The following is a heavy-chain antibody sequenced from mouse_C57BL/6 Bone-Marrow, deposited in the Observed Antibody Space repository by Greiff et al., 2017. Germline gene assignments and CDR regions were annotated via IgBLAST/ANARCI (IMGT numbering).Heavy chain of an antibody. CDR2: IDPSDSET. J-gene: IGHJ2*01. Sequence: QVQLQQPGAELVRPGSSVKLSCKASGYTFTSYWMHWVKQRPIQGLEWIGNIDPSDSETHYNQKFKDKATLTVDKSSSTAYMQLISLTSEDSAVYYCARLTTVVASDYWGQGTTLTVSS. CDR1: GYTFTSYW. V-gene: IGHV1-52*01. CDR3: ARLTTVVASDY. D-gene: IGHD1-1*01.